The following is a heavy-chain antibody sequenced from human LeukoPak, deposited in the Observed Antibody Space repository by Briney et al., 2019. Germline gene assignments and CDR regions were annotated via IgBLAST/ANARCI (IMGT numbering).Heavy chain of an antibody. V-gene: IGHV1-18*04. J-gene: IGHJ4*02. CDR3: ARDPGYYDFWSGPPYYFDY. CDR2: ISAYNGNT. CDR1: GYTFTSYY. D-gene: IGHD3-3*01. Sequence: ASVKVSCKASGYTFTSYYMHWVRQAPGQGLEWMGWISAYNGNTNYAQKLQGRVTMTTDTSTSTAYMELRSLRSDDTAVYYCARDPGYYDFWSGPPYYFDYWGQGTLVTVSS.